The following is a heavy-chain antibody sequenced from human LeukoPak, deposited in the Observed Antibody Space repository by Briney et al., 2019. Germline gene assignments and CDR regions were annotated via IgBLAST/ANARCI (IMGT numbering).Heavy chain of an antibody. CDR1: GFTFSSYA. V-gene: IGHV3-23*01. CDR2: ISDNGGST. CDR3: AKDLYGSGSRNSFDI. Sequence: GESLRLAWAAAGFTFSSYAMTWVRHPPGEVLEWVSAISDNGGSTYYADSVKGRFTISRDNSKNTLYLQMNSLRAEDTAVYYCAKDLYGSGSRNSFDIWGQGTMVTVSS. J-gene: IGHJ3*02. D-gene: IGHD3-10*01.